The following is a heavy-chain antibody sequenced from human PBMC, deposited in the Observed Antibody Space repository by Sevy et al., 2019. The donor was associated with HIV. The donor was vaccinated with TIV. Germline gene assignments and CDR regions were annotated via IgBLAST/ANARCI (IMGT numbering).Heavy chain of an antibody. CDR1: GFTFSSYG. CDR2: IRYDGSNK. J-gene: IGHJ5*01. V-gene: IGHV3-30*02. Sequence: GGSLRLSCAASGFTFSSYGMHWVRQAPGKGLEWVAFIRYDGSNKYYADSVKGRFTISRDNSKNTLYLQMNSLRAEDTAVYYCAKDLPESSSWPNNWFDSWGQGTLVTVSS. D-gene: IGHD6-13*01. CDR3: AKDLPESSSWPNNWFDS.